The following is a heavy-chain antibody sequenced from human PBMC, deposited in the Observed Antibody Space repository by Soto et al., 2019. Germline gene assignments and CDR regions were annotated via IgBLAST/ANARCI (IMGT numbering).Heavy chain of an antibody. CDR3: ARSEVFPMGAYYYYGMDV. CDR2: IWYDGSNK. Sequence: PGGSLRLSCAASGFTFSSYGMHWVRQAPGKGLEWVAVIWYDGSNKYYADSVKGRFTISRDNSKNTLYLQMNSLRAEDTAVYYCARSEVFPMGAYYYYGMDVWGQGTTVTVSS. D-gene: IGHD1-26*01. V-gene: IGHV3-33*01. CDR1: GFTFSSYG. J-gene: IGHJ6*02.